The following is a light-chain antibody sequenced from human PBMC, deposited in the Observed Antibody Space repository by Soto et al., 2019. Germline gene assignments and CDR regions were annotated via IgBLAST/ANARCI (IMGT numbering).Light chain of an antibody. Sequence: QSVLTQPPSSSGSPGQSVTISCTGTSSDVGGYNFVSWYQQHPGKAPQLMIYEVSKRPSGVPDRFSGSKSANTASLTVSGLQADDEADYYCSSYAGRNTAEVFGTGTKV. CDR3: SSYAGRNTAEV. V-gene: IGLV2-8*01. CDR2: EVS. CDR1: SSDVGGYNF. J-gene: IGLJ1*01.